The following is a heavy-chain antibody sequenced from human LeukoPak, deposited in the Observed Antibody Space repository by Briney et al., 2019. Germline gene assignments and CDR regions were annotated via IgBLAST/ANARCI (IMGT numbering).Heavy chain of an antibody. Sequence: SETLSLTCAVYGGSFSGYYWSWIRQPPGKGLEWIGEINHSGSTNYNPSLKSRVTISVDTSKNQFSLKLSSVTAADTAVYYCARGPRRDCSSGACYSSFDYWGQGTLVTVSS. V-gene: IGHV4-34*01. CDR3: ARGPRRDCSSGACYSSFDY. D-gene: IGHD2-15*01. CDR1: GGSFSGYY. J-gene: IGHJ4*02. CDR2: INHSGST.